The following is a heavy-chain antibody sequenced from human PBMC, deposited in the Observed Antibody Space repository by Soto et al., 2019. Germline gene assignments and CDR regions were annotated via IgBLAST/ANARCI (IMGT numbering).Heavy chain of an antibody. CDR1: GYTFTGYY. J-gene: IGHJ6*02. CDR2: INPNSGGT. CDR3: ARGGDANRYYYYGMDV. Sequence: ASVKVSCKASGYTFTGYYMHWVRQAPGQGLEWMGWINPNSGGTNYAQKFQGWVTMTRDTSISTAYMELSRLRSDDTAVYYCARGGDANRYYYYGMDVWGQGTTVTVYS. V-gene: IGHV1-2*04.